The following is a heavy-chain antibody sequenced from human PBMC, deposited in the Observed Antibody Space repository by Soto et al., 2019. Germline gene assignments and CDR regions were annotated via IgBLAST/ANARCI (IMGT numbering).Heavy chain of an antibody. D-gene: IGHD2-15*01. CDR3: ARRGSAYKWFDP. J-gene: IGHJ5*02. Sequence: VQLVESGGGLVQPGGSLRLSCVGSGFTFSDDYIMWIRQAPGKGLEWVSYISGTGSTTYYTDSVKGRFTISRDNAKNTLYLQMSNLGAEDTAVYYCARRGSAYKWFDPWGQGTLVTVSS. CDR2: ISGTGSTT. CDR1: GFTFSDDY. V-gene: IGHV3-11*01.